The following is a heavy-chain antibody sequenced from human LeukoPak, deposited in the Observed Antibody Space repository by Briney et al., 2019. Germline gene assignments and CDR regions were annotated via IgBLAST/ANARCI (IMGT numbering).Heavy chain of an antibody. CDR2: IRSKAYGGTT. CDR3: TRDQVYYYDSSGYFYYFDY. J-gene: IGHJ4*02. D-gene: IGHD3-22*01. V-gene: IGHV3-49*04. CDR1: GFTFSSYA. Sequence: PGGSLRLSCAASGFTFSSYAMSWVRQAPGKGLEWVGFIRSKAYGGTTEYAASVKGRFTISRDDPKSIAYLQMNSLKTEDTAVYYCTRDQVYYYDSSGYFYYFDYWGQGTLVTVSS.